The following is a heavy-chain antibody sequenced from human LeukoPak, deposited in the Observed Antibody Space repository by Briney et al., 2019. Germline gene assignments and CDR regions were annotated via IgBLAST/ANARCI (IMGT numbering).Heavy chain of an antibody. CDR1: GFTFSISW. CDR2: IYSGGST. CDR3: ARLVWSDY. D-gene: IGHD3/OR15-3a*01. Sequence: GGSLRLSCAASGFTFSISWMHWVRQAPGKGLEWVSVIYSGGSTYYADSVKGRFTISRDNSKNTLYLQMNSLRAEDTAVYYCARLVWSDYWGQGTLVTVSS. V-gene: IGHV3-66*04. J-gene: IGHJ4*02.